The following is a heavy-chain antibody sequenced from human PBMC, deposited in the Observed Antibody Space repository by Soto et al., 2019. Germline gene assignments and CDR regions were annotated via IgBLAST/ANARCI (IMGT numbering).Heavy chain of an antibody. D-gene: IGHD2-2*01. Sequence: ASVKVFCKASAYSFTTYHIYWVRQAPGQGLEWMGLINPDAGATNYAQRFQGRLRLTRDTSTSTVYMELRSLRFDDTAVYYCARGDIVLVPASEGNWFDPWGQGTLVTVSS. CDR2: INPDAGAT. V-gene: IGHV1-46*01. J-gene: IGHJ5*02. CDR3: ARGDIVLVPASEGNWFDP. CDR1: AYSFTTYH.